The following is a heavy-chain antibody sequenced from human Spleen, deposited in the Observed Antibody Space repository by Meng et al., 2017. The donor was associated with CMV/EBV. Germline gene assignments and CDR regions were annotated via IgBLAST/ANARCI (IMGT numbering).Heavy chain of an antibody. CDR1: GFTFSSYD. CDR2: IRYEGNSK. D-gene: IGHD5-24*01. Sequence: GESLKISCAASGFTFSSYDIHWVRQAPGKGLEWVAFIRYEGNSKYYADSVKGRFTISRDNSKNTLYLQMNSLRAEDTAVYYCAKDLGDGYGADYWGQGTLVTVSS. V-gene: IGHV3-30*02. CDR3: AKDLGDGYGADY. J-gene: IGHJ4*02.